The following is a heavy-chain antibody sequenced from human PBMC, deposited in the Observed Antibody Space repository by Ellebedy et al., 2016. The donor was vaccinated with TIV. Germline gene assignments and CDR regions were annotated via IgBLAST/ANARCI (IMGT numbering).Heavy chain of an antibody. Sequence: ASVKVSCKASGGTFSSYAISWVRQAPGQGLEWMGRIIPILGIANYAQNFQGRVTITADKSTSTAYMELNSLKSEDTAVYFCARGRELRFLQWFFDYWGQGTLVTVSS. V-gene: IGHV1-69*10. D-gene: IGHD3-3*01. CDR2: IIPILGIA. J-gene: IGHJ4*02. CDR3: ARGRELRFLQWFFDY. CDR1: GGTFSSYA.